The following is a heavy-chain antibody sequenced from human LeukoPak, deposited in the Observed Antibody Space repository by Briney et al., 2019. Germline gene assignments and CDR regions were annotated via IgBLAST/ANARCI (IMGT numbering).Heavy chain of an antibody. J-gene: IGHJ4*02. CDR2: INHSGST. CDR3: ARDPGYSSSWYYSPLGDY. V-gene: IGHV4-34*01. CDR1: GGSFSGYY. Sequence: SETLSLTCAVYGGSFSGYYWSWIRKPPGKGLERIGEINHSGSTNYNPSLKSRVTISVDTSKNQFSLKLSSVTAADTAVYYCARDPGYSSSWYYSPLGDYWGQGTLVTVSS. D-gene: IGHD6-13*01.